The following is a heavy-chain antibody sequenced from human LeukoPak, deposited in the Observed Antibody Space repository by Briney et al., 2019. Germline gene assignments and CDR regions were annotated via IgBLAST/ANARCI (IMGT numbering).Heavy chain of an antibody. CDR3: ARGRGAVILYDFYFDL. D-gene: IGHD2/OR15-2a*01. J-gene: IGHJ2*01. CDR2: MNPKSGDT. V-gene: IGHV1-8*01. Sequence: GASVKVSCKATGYTFTSHDINWVRQAPGQGPEWMGWMNPKSGDTASTQKFEGRVTMTRDTSISTAYMELRTLTSDDTAVYYCARGRGAVILYDFYFDLWGRGTLVSVSS. CDR1: GYTFTSHD.